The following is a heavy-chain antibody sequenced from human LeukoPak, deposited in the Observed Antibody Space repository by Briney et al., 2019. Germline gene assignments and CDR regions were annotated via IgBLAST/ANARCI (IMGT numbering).Heavy chain of an antibody. CDR3: ARDLPTDIVVAPAAMGDGMDV. CDR2: IKQDGSEK. CDR1: GFTFSSYW. V-gene: IGHV3-7*01. J-gene: IGHJ6*02. D-gene: IGHD2-2*01. Sequence: GGSLRLSCAASGFTFSSYWMSWVRQAPGKGLEWVANIKQDGSEKYYVDSVKGRFTISRDNAKNSLYLQMNSLRAEDTAVYYCARDLPTDIVVAPAAMGDGMDVWGQGTTVTVSS.